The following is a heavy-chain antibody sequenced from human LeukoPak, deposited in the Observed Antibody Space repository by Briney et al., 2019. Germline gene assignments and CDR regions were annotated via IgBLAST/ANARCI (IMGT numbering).Heavy chain of an antibody. CDR1: GYRFTSYW. CDR2: IYPGDSDT. D-gene: IGHD5-12*01. Sequence: GESLKISCQGSGYRFTSYWIGWVRPVPGKGLEWMGIIYPGDSDTRYSPSFQGQVTISADKSISTAYLQWSSLKASDTAMYYCATNMRGGYGDLDYWGQGTLVTVSS. V-gene: IGHV5-51*01. J-gene: IGHJ4*02. CDR3: ATNMRGGYGDLDY.